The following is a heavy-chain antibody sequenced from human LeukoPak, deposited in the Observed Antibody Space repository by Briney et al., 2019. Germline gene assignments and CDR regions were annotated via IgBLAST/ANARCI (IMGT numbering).Heavy chain of an antibody. CDR1: GYTLTELS. V-gene: IGHV1-24*01. CDR2: FDPEDGET. D-gene: IGHD6-19*01. J-gene: IGHJ4*02. Sequence: ASVKVSCKVSGYTLTELSMHWVRQAPGKGLEWMGGFDPEDGETIYAQKFQGRVTMTEDTSADTAYMELSSLRSEDTAVYYCATGLPDSSGWYGTKDYWGQGTLVTVSS. CDR3: ATGLPDSSGWYGTKDY.